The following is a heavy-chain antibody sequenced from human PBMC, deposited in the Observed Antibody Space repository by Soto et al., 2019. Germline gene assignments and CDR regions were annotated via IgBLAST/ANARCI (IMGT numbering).Heavy chain of an antibody. J-gene: IGHJ6*03. CDR1: GGSFSGYY. D-gene: IGHD2-8*01. V-gene: IGHV4-34*01. Sequence: SETLSLTCAVYGGSFSGYYWSWIRQPPGKGLEWIGEINHSGSTNYNPSLKSRVTISVDTSKNQFSLKLSSVTAADTAVYYCASSERYCTNGVCYTGYYYYYMEVWGKGTTVTVSS. CDR2: INHSGST. CDR3: ASSERYCTNGVCYTGYYYYYMEV.